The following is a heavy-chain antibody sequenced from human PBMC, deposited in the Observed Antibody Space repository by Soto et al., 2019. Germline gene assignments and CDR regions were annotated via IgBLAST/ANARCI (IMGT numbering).Heavy chain of an antibody. Sequence: EVQLLESGGDLVQSGGSLRLSCAVSGFPLRNYAMTWVRQAPGMGVEWVALIGGSGDTRYADSVNGRFSISRDSSKNNLYLQMRDLSADDTAFYRCSKAISGSCSGRTCVSRVLEHWGQGALVTVSS. D-gene: IGHD2-15*01. V-gene: IGHV3-23*01. J-gene: IGHJ1*01. CDR1: GFPLRNYA. CDR2: IGGSGDT. CDR3: SKAISGSCSGRTCVSRVLEH.